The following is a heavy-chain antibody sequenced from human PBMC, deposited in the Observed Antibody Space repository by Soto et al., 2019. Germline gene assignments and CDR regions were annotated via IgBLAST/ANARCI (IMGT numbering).Heavy chain of an antibody. CDR3: AHTHYGNYFDY. Sequence: QITLKESGPTLVKPTQTLTLTCTFSGFSISTAGVAVGWIRQPPGKALDWLALIYWDDDKRYSPSLKSRLTIPKDPAKHQVVLTLTNMDPVDTATYYCAHTHYGNYFDYWGQGTLVTVSP. CDR1: GFSISTAGVA. D-gene: IGHD4-17*01. V-gene: IGHV2-5*02. CDR2: IYWDDDK. J-gene: IGHJ4*02.